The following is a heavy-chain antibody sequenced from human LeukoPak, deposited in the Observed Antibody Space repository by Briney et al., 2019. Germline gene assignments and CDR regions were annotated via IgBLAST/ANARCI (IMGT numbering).Heavy chain of an antibody. CDR1: GFTFSRFW. J-gene: IGHJ4*02. D-gene: IGHD1-26*01. CDR3: AREPSSGGFATFDF. Sequence: PGGSLRLSCVASGFTFSRFWMSWIRQAPRKGLEWVANIKDDGSTKYYVESVRGRFTISRDNAQNSLYLQMNSLSAEDTAVYYCAREPSSGGFATFDFWGQGALVPVSS. CDR2: IKDDGSTK. V-gene: IGHV3-7*01.